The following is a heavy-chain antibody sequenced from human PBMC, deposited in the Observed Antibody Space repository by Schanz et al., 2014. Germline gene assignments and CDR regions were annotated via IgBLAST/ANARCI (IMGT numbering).Heavy chain of an antibody. CDR1: GYTFTTYY. D-gene: IGHD3-10*01. CDR3: ARVHIAAYHYNSPGAFDI. J-gene: IGHJ3*02. CDR2: INAHTGNT. Sequence: QVQLVQSGAEVKKPGVSVKVSCKASGYTFTTYYIHCVRQAPGQGPELMGWINAHTGNTQYAQKFQGRVNMTRDTVTTTVHLELTRLRTDDAAIYYCARVHIAAYHYNSPGAFDIWGQGTRVTVSS. V-gene: IGHV1-2*02.